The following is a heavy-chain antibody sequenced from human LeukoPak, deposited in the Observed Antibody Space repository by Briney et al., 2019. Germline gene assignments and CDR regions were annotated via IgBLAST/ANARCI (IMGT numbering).Heavy chain of an antibody. Sequence: GGSLRLSCAASGFTFTAYAMSWFRQTPGKGLEWVANIHDDGRVTNYVDSVKGRFTISRDNAKNSLYLQMNSLRAEDTAVYYCARDPYTVYYMDVWGKGTTVTVSS. CDR3: ARDPYTVYYMDV. J-gene: IGHJ6*03. CDR1: GFTFTAYA. V-gene: IGHV3-7*01. CDR2: IHDDGRVT. D-gene: IGHD2-2*02.